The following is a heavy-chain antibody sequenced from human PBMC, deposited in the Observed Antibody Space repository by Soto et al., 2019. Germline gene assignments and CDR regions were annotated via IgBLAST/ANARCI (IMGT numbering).Heavy chain of an antibody. D-gene: IGHD6-19*01. Sequence: PSETLSLTCTVSGGSISGSSYYWSWIRQPPGKGLEWIGYIYYSGSTNYNPSLKSRVTISVDTSKNQFSLKLSSVTAADTAVYYCARDRGIQSRGGYSSGWYDGGFDPWGQGTLVTVSS. V-gene: IGHV4-61*01. CDR3: ARDRGIQSRGGYSSGWYDGGFDP. J-gene: IGHJ5*02. CDR2: IYYSGST. CDR1: GGSISGSSYY.